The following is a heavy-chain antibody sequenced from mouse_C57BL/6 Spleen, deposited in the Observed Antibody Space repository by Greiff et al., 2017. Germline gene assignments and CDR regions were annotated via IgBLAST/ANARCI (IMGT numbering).Heavy chain of an antibody. D-gene: IGHD3-3*01. V-gene: IGHV1-82*01. CDR1: GYAFSSSW. J-gene: IGHJ1*03. CDR3: ARYLGTDRYFDV. Sequence: ESGPELVKPGASVKISCKASGYAFSSSWMNWVKQRPGKGLEWIGRIYPGDGDTNYNGKFKGKATLTADKSSSTAYMQLSSLTSEDSAVYFCARYLGTDRYFDVWGTGTTVTVSS. CDR2: IYPGDGDT.